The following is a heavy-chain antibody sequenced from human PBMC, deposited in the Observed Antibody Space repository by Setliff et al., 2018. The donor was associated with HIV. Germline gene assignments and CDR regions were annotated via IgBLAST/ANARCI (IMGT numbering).Heavy chain of an antibody. V-gene: IGHV4-31*03. Sequence: SETLSLTCTVSGGSISSGGYYWSWIRQHPGKGLEWIGYIYYSGSTYYNPSLKSRVTISVDTSKNQFSLKLSSVTAADTAVYYCARQRHGGAGAHGYWGQGTLVTVSS. J-gene: IGHJ4*02. CDR3: ARQRHGGAGAHGY. CDR2: IYYSGST. D-gene: IGHD3-16*01. CDR1: GGSISSGGYY.